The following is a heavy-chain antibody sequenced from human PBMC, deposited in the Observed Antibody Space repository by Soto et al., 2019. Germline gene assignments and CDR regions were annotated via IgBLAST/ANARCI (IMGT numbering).Heavy chain of an antibody. CDR3: ARGAWFGRWDGMDV. CDR2: ISAYNGNT. D-gene: IGHD3-10*01. V-gene: IGHV1-18*04. J-gene: IGHJ6*02. Sequence: ASVKVSCKASCYTFTSYGISCVRQARGQGLEWMGWISAYNGNTNYAQKLQGRVTMTTDTSTSTAYMELRSLRSDDTAVYYCARGAWFGRWDGMDVWGQGTTVTVSS. CDR1: CYTFTSYG.